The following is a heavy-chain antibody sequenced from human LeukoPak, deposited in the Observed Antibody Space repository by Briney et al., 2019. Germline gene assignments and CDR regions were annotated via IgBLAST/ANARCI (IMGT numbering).Heavy chain of an antibody. CDR1: GGSISSSSYY. CDR3: ARHAITAAGGGGWFDP. CDR2: IYYGGST. D-gene: IGHD6-13*01. Sequence: SETLSLTCTVSGGSISSSSYYWAWIRQPPGKGLEWLGTIYYGGSTYYNPSLTSRVTISVDTSKNQFSLRLSSVTAADTAVYYCARHAITAAGGGGWFDPWGQGTLVTVSS. V-gene: IGHV4-39*01. J-gene: IGHJ5*02.